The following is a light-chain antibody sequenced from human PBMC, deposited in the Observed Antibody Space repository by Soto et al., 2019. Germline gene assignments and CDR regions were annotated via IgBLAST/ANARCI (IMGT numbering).Light chain of an antibody. CDR2: AAS. Sequence: IQLTQSPSSLSASVGDRVTITCRASQDIAIYLAWYQQTSGKAPKLLISAASTLQRGVPSRLSGSGSGTQFTLTISSLQPEDFATAYSQQLNAYPRHVGGGTMVYIK. CDR1: QDIAIY. J-gene: IGKJ4*01. V-gene: IGKV1-9*01. CDR3: QQLNAYPRH.